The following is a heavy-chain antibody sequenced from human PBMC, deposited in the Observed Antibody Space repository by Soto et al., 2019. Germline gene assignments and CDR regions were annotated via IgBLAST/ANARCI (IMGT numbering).Heavy chain of an antibody. CDR2: IYPGDSDT. D-gene: IGHD3-9*01. CDR1: GYSFTSNW. J-gene: IGHJ4*02. V-gene: IGHV5-51*01. CDR3: ARPGLRYFV. Sequence: PWESNKISNNVAGYSFTSNWIALVLQMPGKGLEWMGIIYPGDSDTRYSPSFQGQVTISADKSISTAFLQWSSLKASDTAIYYCARPGLRYFVWGEGTLVPVSS.